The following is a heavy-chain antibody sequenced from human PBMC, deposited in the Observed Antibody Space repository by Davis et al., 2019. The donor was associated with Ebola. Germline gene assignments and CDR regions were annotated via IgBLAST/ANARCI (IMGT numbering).Heavy chain of an antibody. CDR2: ISTTGGST. D-gene: IGHD3-22*01. CDR1: GFAFTSHA. J-gene: IGHJ4*02. Sequence: GGSLRLSCAASGFAFTSHAMGWVRQAPGKGLEWVSVISTTGGSTFYADSVKGRFTISRDNAKNSLYLQINSLRAEDTAVYYCAKDLRGSLSSGYYLDWGQGTLVTVSS. V-gene: IGHV3-23*01. CDR3: AKDLRGSLSSGYYLD.